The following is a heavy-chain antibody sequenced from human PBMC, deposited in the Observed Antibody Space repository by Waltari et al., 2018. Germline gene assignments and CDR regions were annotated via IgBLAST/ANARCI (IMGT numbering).Heavy chain of an antibody. V-gene: IGHV5-51*03. CDR3: ATGGLLGWFDP. J-gene: IGHJ5*02. D-gene: IGHD2-21*01. CDR2: IYPGNHET. CDR1: GYSFTSYW. Sequence: EVQLVQSGAEVKKPGESLKISCKGSGYSFTSYWIGWVRQMPGKGLEWMGIIYPGNHETRNSRTCKSKVTTSADTSISTAFLKWSSLRSEHTAVYYCATGGLLGWFDPWGQGTLVTVSS.